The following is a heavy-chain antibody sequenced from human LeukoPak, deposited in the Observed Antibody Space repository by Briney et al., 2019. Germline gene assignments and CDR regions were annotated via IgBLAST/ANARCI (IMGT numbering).Heavy chain of an antibody. V-gene: IGHV1-8*01. CDR2: MNPNSGNT. J-gene: IGHJ4*02. CDR1: GYTFTSYD. D-gene: IGHD3-16*01. CDR3: ARSVRASIMITFGGVTAPSH. Sequence: GASVKVSCKASGYTFTSYDINWVRQATGQGLEWMGWMNPNSGNTGYAQKFQGRVTMTRNTSISTAYMELSSLRSEDTAVYYCARSVRASIMITFGGVTAPSHWGQGTLVTVSS.